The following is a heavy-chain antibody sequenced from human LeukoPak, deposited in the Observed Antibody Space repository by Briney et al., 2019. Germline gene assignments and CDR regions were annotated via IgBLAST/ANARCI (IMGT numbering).Heavy chain of an antibody. J-gene: IGHJ4*02. D-gene: IGHD5-12*01. V-gene: IGHV3-30*02. CDR1: GFTFSNYG. CDR2: IGSDGTKK. CDR3: AKGQHIVTTISQEGFEY. Sequence: GGSLRLSCVASGFTFSNYGMHWVRQSPGKGLDWVAFIGSDGTKKYSADSVKGRFTISRDNSRNTLYLQMNSLETEDTAVYYCAKGQHIVTTISQEGFEYWGQGTLVTVST.